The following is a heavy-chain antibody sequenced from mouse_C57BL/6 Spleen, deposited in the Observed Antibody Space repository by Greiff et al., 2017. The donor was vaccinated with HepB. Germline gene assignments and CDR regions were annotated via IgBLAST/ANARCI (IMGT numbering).Heavy chain of an antibody. CDR2: IDPENGDT. CDR3: TTNEGGDYYAMDY. J-gene: IGHJ4*01. V-gene: IGHV14-4*01. CDR1: GFNIKDDY. Sequence: EVKLVESGAELVRPGASVKLSCTASGFNIKDDYMHWVKQRPEQGLEWIGWIDPENGDTEYASKFQGKATITADTSSNTAYLQLSSLTSEDTAVYYCTTNEGGDYYAMDYWGQGTSVTVSS.